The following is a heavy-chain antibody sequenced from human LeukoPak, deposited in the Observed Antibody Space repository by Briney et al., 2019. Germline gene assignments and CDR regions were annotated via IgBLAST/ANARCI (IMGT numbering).Heavy chain of an antibody. D-gene: IGHD2-2*01. Sequence: ASVKVSCKASGYTFTSYGISWVRQAPGQGLEWMGWISAYNGNTNYAQKLQGGVIMTTDTSTSTAYMELRSLRSDDTAVYYCARARYQPLLGDYWGQGTLVTVSS. CDR3: ARARYQPLLGDY. CDR1: GYTFTSYG. V-gene: IGHV1-18*01. CDR2: ISAYNGNT. J-gene: IGHJ4*02.